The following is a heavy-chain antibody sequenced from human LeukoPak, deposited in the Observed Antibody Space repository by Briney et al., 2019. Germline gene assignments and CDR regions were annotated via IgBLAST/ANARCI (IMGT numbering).Heavy chain of an antibody. CDR1: GFTFRSYA. J-gene: IGHJ4*02. V-gene: IGHV3-23*01. D-gene: IGHD3-9*01. Sequence: GGSLRLSCAASGFTFRSYAMSWVRQAPGKGLEWVSAISGSGGSTYYADSVKGRFTISRDNSKNTLYLQMNSLRAEDTAVYYCAKPLSKANYDILTNVDYWGQGTLVTVSS. CDR3: AKPLSKANYDILTNVDY. CDR2: ISGSGGST.